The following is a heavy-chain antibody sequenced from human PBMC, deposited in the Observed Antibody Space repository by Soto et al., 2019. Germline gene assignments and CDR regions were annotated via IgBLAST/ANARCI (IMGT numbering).Heavy chain of an antibody. J-gene: IGHJ4*02. V-gene: IGHV1-18*01. D-gene: IGHD1-1*01. Sequence: ASVKVSCKASGYTFTSYGISWVRQAPGQGLEWMGWISAYSGGPISAQKFQGRVTMTRDTSISTAYLELSRLRSDDTAVYYCARGGTTSLDYWGQGTQVTVSS. CDR1: GYTFTSYG. CDR3: ARGGTTSLDY. CDR2: ISAYSGGP.